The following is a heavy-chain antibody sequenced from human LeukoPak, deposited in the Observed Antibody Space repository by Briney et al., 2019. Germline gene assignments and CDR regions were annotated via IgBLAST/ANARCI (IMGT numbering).Heavy chain of an antibody. CDR1: GFIVSSNY. CDR2: IRGSGEST. CDR3: AKDRISYTTSPGELSH. D-gene: IGHD3-10*01. Sequence: GGSLRLSCAASGFIVSSNYMSWGRQAPGKGLEWVSTIRGSGESTHYADSVQGRFTISRDNSLYTVYLQMDSLRGDDTAVYYCAKDRISYTTSPGELSHWGQGTLVIVSS. J-gene: IGHJ4*02. V-gene: IGHV3-23*01.